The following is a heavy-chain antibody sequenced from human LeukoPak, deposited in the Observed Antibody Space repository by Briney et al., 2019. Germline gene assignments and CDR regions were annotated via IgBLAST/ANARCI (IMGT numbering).Heavy chain of an antibody. V-gene: IGHV3-7*01. CDR1: GFTLSTYW. CDR2: IKQDDSEK. D-gene: IGHD1-26*01. J-gene: IGHJ4*02. CDR3: GRVGALASY. Sequence: PGGSLRLSCTASGFTLSTYWMSWFRQAPKKGLEWVANIKQDDSEKYYVDSVKGRFTISRDNAKNSVYLQMNSLRVEDTAVYYCGRVGALASYWGQGTLVTVSS.